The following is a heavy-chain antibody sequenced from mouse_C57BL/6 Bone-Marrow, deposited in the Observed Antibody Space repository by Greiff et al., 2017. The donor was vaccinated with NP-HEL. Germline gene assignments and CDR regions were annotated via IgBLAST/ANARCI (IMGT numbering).Heavy chain of an antibody. CDR3: ARSGGYCSYDWYFDV. J-gene: IGHJ1*03. Sequence: QVQLQQPGAELVKPGASVKLSCKASGYTFTSYWMPWVKQRPGQGLEWIGEIDPSDSYTNYNQKFKGKATLTVDTSSSTAYMQLSSLTSEDSAVYYCARSGGYCSYDWYFDVWGTGTTVTVSS. CDR2: IDPSDSYT. V-gene: IGHV1-50*01. CDR1: GYTFTSYW. D-gene: IGHD1-1*01.